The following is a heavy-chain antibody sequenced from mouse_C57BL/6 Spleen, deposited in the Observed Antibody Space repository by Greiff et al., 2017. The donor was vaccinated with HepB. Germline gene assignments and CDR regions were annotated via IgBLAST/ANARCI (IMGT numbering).Heavy chain of an antibody. J-gene: IGHJ4*01. D-gene: IGHD3-2*02. V-gene: IGHV1-50*01. CDR1: GYTFTSYW. CDR3: ARKGLYYYAMDY. CDR2: IDPSDSYT. Sequence: VQLQQPGAELVKPGASVKLSCKASGYTFTSYWMQWVKQRPGQGLEWLGEIDPSDSYTNYNQKFKGKATLTVDTSSSTAYMQLSSLTSEDSAVYYCARKGLYYYAMDYWGQGTSVTVSS.